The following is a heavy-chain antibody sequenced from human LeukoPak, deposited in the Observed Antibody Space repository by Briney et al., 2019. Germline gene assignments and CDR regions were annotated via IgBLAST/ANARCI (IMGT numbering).Heavy chain of an antibody. CDR1: GFPFSSYE. Sequence: PGGSLRLSCAGSGFPFSSYEMNWLRQAPGKGLEWVSHIDSSGITIYYGDSVKGRFTISRDNAKSSIYLQMDSLRVEDTAIYYCARDSVGDLLDYWGQGTPVTVSS. CDR2: IDSSGITI. D-gene: IGHD4-17*01. CDR3: ARDSVGDLLDY. V-gene: IGHV3-48*03. J-gene: IGHJ4*02.